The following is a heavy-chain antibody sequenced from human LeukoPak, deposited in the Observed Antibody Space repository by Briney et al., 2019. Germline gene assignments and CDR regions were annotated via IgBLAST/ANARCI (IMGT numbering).Heavy chain of an antibody. J-gene: IGHJ5*02. V-gene: IGHV4-61*01. CDR1: GGSISSSSYY. CDR3: ARVDQSGYDTRGWFDP. D-gene: IGHD5-12*01. Sequence: SETLSLTCTVSGGSISSSSYYWSWIRQPPGKGLEWIGYIYYSGSTIYNPSLKSRVTISVDMSKNQFSLKLSSVTAADTAVYYCARVDQSGYDTRGWFDPWGQGTLVTVSS. CDR2: IYYSGST.